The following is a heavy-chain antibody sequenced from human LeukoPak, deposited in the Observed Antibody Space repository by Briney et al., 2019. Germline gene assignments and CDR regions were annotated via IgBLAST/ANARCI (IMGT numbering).Heavy chain of an antibody. CDR2: IKADGSEK. CDR3: ARVASGYALDC. Sequence: GGSLRLSCAASGFTFNSYWMTWVRQAPGKGLEWVADIKADGSEKYYVDSMKGRFTVSRDNAKNSLYLQMNSLRAEDTAVYYCARVASGYALDCWGQGTLVTVSS. D-gene: IGHD5-12*01. CDR1: GFTFNSYW. J-gene: IGHJ4*02. V-gene: IGHV3-7*01.